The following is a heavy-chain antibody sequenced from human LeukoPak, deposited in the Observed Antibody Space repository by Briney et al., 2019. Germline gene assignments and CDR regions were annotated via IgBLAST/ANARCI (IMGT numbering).Heavy chain of an antibody. J-gene: IGHJ4*02. CDR2: IDRDGVT. CDR3: ARENLEYGDYAIDY. Sequence: GGSLRLSCAASGFMFSKYDMHWVRQVTGKGLEWVSGIDRDGVTYYSGSVRGRFTSSRENAKNSLDLQMNTLRAGDAGVYYCARENLEYGDYAIDYWGQGILVIVSS. V-gene: IGHV3-13*01. D-gene: IGHD4-17*01. CDR1: GFMFSKYD.